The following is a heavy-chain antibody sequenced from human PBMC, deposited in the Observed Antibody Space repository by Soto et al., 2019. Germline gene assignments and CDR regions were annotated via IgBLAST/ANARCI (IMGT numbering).Heavy chain of an antibody. V-gene: IGHV1-18*01. CDR3: ARSGSVPYSYYGLDV. J-gene: IGHJ6*02. D-gene: IGHD1-26*01. Sequence: QGQLVQSGAEVREPGASVKVSCKTSGYTFSRSGISWVRQAPGQGLEWMGWISTYNGDANYAQKLQGRVTMTTDTSTSTAFMELGSLTSDDTAVYYCARSGSVPYSYYGLDVWGQGTTVTVSS. CDR2: ISTYNGDA. CDR1: GYTFSRSG.